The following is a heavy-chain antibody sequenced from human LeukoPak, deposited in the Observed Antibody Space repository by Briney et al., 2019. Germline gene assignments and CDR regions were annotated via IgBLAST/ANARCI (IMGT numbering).Heavy chain of an antibody. D-gene: IGHD2-21*02. CDR2: INAGNGNT. Sequence: EASVKVSCKASGYTFTSYAMHWVRQAPGQRLEWMGWINAGNGNTKYSQKFQGRVTITRDTSASTAYMELSSLRSEDTAVYYCGRVGVTTDGGFAPGGQGPLAPVPS. CDR3: GRVGVTTDGGFAP. J-gene: IGHJ5*02. CDR1: GYTFTSYA. V-gene: IGHV1-3*01.